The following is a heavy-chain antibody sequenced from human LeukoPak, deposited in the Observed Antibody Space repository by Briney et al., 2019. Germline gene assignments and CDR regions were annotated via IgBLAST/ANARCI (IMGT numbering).Heavy chain of an antibody. CDR2: IKQDGSEK. Sequence: PGGSLRLSCAASGFTFSSYWMSWVRQAPGKGLEWEANIKQDGSEKYYVDSVKGRFTISRDNAKNSLYLQMNSLRAEDTAVYYCARDYDSSGYYYFDYWGQGTLVTVSS. CDR1: GFTFSSYW. D-gene: IGHD3-22*01. V-gene: IGHV3-7*01. CDR3: ARDYDSSGYYYFDY. J-gene: IGHJ4*02.